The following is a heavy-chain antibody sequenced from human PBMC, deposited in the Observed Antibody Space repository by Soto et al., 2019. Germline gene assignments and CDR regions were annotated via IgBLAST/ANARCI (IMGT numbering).Heavy chain of an antibody. J-gene: IGHJ5*02. V-gene: IGHV4-31*03. Sequence: QVQLQESGPGLVKPSQTLSLTCTVSGGSISSGDYYWSWIRQHPGKGLEWIGYIDYSGSTYYNPARPSRVTMSVDTSTNQCSRKLSSVPAAAPAVYYCARWWSGSRQGFDPWGQGTLVTVSS. D-gene: IGHD1-26*01. CDR3: ARWWSGSRQGFDP. CDR1: GGSISSGDYY. CDR2: IDYSGST.